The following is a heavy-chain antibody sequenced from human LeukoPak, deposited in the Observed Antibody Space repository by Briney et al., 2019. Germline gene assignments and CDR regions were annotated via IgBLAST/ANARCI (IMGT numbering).Heavy chain of an antibody. CDR3: ARHGYSSSFNPLYYFDY. CDR2: IYHSGST. CDR1: GYSISSGYY. Sequence: SETLSLTCAVSGYSISSGYYWGWIRQPPGKGLEWIGSIYHSGSTYYNPPLKSRVTISVDTSKNQFSLKLSSVTAADTAVYYCARHGYSSSFNPLYYFDYWGQGALVTVSS. J-gene: IGHJ4*02. D-gene: IGHD6-6*01. V-gene: IGHV4-38-2*01.